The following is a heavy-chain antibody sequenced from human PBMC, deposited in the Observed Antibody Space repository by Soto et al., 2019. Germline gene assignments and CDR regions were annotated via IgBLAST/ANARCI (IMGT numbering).Heavy chain of an antibody. Sequence: QVQLVQSGAEVKKPGASVKVSCKASGYTFTSYYMHWVRQAPGQGLEWMVIINPSGGSTSYAQKFQGRVTMTMDTSTSTVYMELSSLRSEDTAVYYCARELGIAVSGTYYIDYWGQGTLVPVSS. D-gene: IGHD6-19*01. J-gene: IGHJ4*02. V-gene: IGHV1-46*01. CDR2: INPSGGST. CDR3: ARELGIAVSGTYYIDY. CDR1: GYTFTSYY.